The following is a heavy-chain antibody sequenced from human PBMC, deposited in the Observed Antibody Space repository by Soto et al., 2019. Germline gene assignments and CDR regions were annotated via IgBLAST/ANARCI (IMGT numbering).Heavy chain of an antibody. V-gene: IGHV3-30-3*01. J-gene: IGHJ4*02. Sequence: GGSLRLSCAASGFTFSSYAMHWVRQAPGKGLEWVAVISYDGSNKYYADSVKGRFTISRDNAKNSLYLQMNSLRAEDTAVYYCARDLPVRPFDYWGQGTLVTVS. CDR1: GFTFSSYA. CDR3: ARDLPVRPFDY. CDR2: ISYDGSNK.